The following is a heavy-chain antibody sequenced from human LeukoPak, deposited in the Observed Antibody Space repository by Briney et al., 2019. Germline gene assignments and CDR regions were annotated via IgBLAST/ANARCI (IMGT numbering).Heavy chain of an antibody. Sequence: GSLRLSCAASGFTFSNYWMHWVRQAPGKGLEWIGSIYYSGSTYYNPSLKSRVTISVDTSKNQFSLKLSSVTAADTAVYYCAKDPPRPAAGWFDPWGQGTLVTVSS. D-gene: IGHD2-2*01. CDR3: AKDPPRPAAGWFDP. CDR1: GFTFSNYW. V-gene: IGHV4-39*02. CDR2: IYYSGST. J-gene: IGHJ5*02.